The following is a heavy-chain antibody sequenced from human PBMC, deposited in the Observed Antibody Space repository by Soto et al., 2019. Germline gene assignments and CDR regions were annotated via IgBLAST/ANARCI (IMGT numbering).Heavy chain of an antibody. V-gene: IGHV4-34*01. Sequence: SETLSLTCAVYGGSFGGYYGSWIRQPPGKGLEWIGEINHSGSTIYNPSLKSRVTISVDTSKNQFSLKLSSVTAADTAVYYCARVWWGYCSGGSCYSIPAYNWFDPWGQGTLVTVSS. D-gene: IGHD2-15*01. J-gene: IGHJ5*02. CDR1: GGSFGGYY. CDR3: ARVWWGYCSGGSCYSIPAYNWFDP. CDR2: INHSGST.